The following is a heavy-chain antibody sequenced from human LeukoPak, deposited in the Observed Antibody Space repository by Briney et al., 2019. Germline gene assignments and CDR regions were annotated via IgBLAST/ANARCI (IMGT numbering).Heavy chain of an antibody. CDR2: INPNSGGT. CDR1: GYTFTGYY. V-gene: IGHV1-2*06. Sequence: GASVKVSCKASGYTFTGYYMHWVRQAPGQGLEWMGRINPNSGGTDYAQKFQGRVTMTRDTSISTAYMELSRLRSDDTAVYYCARGRYSGYDSFLEYFQHWGQGTLVTVSS. D-gene: IGHD5-12*01. CDR3: ARGRYSGYDSFLEYFQH. J-gene: IGHJ1*01.